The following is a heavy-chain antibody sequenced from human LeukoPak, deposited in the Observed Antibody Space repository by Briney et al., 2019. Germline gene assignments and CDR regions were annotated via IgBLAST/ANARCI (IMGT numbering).Heavy chain of an antibody. CDR3: ARDVKGTHYDFWSGYSNYWYFDL. J-gene: IGHJ2*01. CDR2: IYYSGST. D-gene: IGHD3-3*01. Sequence: SETLSLTCIVSGGSISSHYWSWIRQPPGKGLEWIGYIYYSGSTNYNPSLKSRVPISVDTSKNHFSLKLSSVTAADTAVYYCARDVKGTHYDFWSGYSNYWYFDLWGRGTLVTVSS. V-gene: IGHV4-59*11. CDR1: GGSISSHY.